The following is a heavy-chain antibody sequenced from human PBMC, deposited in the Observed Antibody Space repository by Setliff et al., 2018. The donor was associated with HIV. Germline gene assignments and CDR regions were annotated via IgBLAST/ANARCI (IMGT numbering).Heavy chain of an antibody. CDR3: AHRPRDNSKGPNFDY. V-gene: IGHV2-5*08. D-gene: IGHD1-1*01. CDR1: GFSLPTSGMR. J-gene: IGHJ4*02. CDR2: IYWNDDR. Sequence: GSGPTLVNPTQTLTLTCTFSGFSLPTSGMRVNWIRQPPGKALEWLALIYWNDDRRYSPSLRNRLTITKDSSNTQVVLTMTDMDPLDTGTYFCAHRPRDNSKGPNFDYWGLGTLVTVSS.